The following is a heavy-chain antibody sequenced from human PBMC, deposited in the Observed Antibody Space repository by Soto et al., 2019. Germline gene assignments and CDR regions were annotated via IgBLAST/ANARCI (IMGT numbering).Heavy chain of an antibody. V-gene: IGHV3-11*01. CDR3: ASPTVTPPYGMDV. D-gene: IGHD4-17*01. CDR2: ISSSGSTI. J-gene: IGHJ6*02. CDR1: GFTFSDYY. Sequence: QVQLVESGGGLVKPGGSLRLSCAASGFTFSDYYMSWIRQAPGKGLEWVSYISSSGSTIYYADSVKGRFTSSRDNAKNSLYLKTNSLRAEDTSVYYFASPTVTPPYGMDVWGQGTTVTVSS.